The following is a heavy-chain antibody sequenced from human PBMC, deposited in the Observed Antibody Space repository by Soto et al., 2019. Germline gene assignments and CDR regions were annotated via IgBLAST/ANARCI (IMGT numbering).Heavy chain of an antibody. CDR1: GGSITRGGYF. J-gene: IGHJ6*02. V-gene: IGHV4-39*07. Sequence: SETLSLTCTVSGGSITRGGYFWGWIRQPPGKGLEWIGSMYHSGITYYNLSLKSRVTISVDTSKNQLSLKLSSATAADTAVYYCARSMYSTSAQLYYGMDVWGQGTTVTVSS. CDR3: ARSMYSTSAQLYYGMDV. CDR2: MYHSGIT. D-gene: IGHD6-6*01.